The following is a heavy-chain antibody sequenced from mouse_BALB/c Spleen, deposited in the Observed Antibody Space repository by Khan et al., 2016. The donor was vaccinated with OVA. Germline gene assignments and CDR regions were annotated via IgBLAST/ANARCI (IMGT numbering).Heavy chain of an antibody. Sequence: QVQLKESGPELKKPGETVKISCKASGYTFTNYGINWVKQAPGKGLKWMGWINTNTGEPTYAEEFKGRFAFSLETSASTAYLQLNNLKNEETATYFCARGNYYGSNSWFAYWGQGTLVTVSA. CDR2: INTNTGEP. CDR1: GYTFTNYG. J-gene: IGHJ3*01. CDR3: ARGNYYGSNSWFAY. D-gene: IGHD1-1*01. V-gene: IGHV9-3*02.